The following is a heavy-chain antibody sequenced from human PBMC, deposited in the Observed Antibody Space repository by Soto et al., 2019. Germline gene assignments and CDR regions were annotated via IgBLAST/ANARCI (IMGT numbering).Heavy chain of an antibody. CDR2: FSAIGGRT. V-gene: IGHV3-23*01. J-gene: IGHJ6*02. Sequence: GGSLRLSCAASGFPFSSYAMSWVRQAPGKGLEWVSTFSAIGGRTYYADSVKGRFTISRDNSKNTLYLQMNSLRAEDTALYYCAKGEYSNYAYGMDVWGQGTTVTVSS. CDR1: GFPFSSYA. D-gene: IGHD4-4*01. CDR3: AKGEYSNYAYGMDV.